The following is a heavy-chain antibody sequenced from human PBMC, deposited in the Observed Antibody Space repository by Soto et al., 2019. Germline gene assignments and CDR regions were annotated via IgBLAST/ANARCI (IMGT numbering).Heavy chain of an antibody. CDR1: GYTFTSYG. V-gene: IGHV1-18*01. CDR3: AREGVLPYYYYGMDV. J-gene: IGHJ6*02. Sequence: QVQLVQSGAEVKKPGASVKVSCKTSGYTFTSYGISWVRQAPGQGLEWLGWISGYDGRTNLAQKVQDRVTMTTDTSTRTVYMEVRSLRYDDTAVDYCAREGVLPYYYYGMDVWGQGTTVTVSS. D-gene: IGHD2-8*01. CDR2: ISGYDGRT.